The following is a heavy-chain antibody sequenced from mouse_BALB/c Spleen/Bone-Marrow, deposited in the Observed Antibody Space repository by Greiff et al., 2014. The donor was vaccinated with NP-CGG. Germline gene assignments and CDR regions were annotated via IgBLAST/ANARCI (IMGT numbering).Heavy chain of an antibody. D-gene: IGHD2-10*02. CDR2: ISSGGSYT. V-gene: IGHV5-6*01. Sequence: EVMLEESGGDLVKPGGSLKLSCAASGFTFSSYGMSWVRQTPDKRLEWVATISSGGSYTYYPDSVKGRFTISRDNAKNTLYLQMSSLKSEDTTMYYCARQYGNYWDYFGYWGQGTTLTVSS. CDR1: GFTFSSYG. CDR3: ARQYGNYWDYFGY. J-gene: IGHJ2*01.